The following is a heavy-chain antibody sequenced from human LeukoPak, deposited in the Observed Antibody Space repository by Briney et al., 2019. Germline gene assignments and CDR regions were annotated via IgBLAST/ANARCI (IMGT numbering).Heavy chain of an antibody. CDR1: GFTFSSYAM. CDR3: MRNGGNSAFDY. V-gene: IGHV4-4*02. CDR2: IYHSGST. J-gene: IGHJ4*02. D-gene: IGHD4-23*01. Sequence: GSLRLSCAASGFTFSSYAMSWVRQPPGKGLEWIGEIYHSGSTNYNPSLKSRVTISVDKSKNQFSLKLSSVTAADTAVYYCMRNGGNSAFDYWGQGTLVTVSS.